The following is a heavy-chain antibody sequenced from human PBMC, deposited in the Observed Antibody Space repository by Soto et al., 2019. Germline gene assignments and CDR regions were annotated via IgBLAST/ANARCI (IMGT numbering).Heavy chain of an antibody. CDR2: IHSGSNA. CDR3: ARIGVVAALPQNSHL. V-gene: IGHV3-53*01. Sequence: GGSLRLSCAASGFTVAGNYISLVRQAPGKGLEWVSIIHSGSNAYHQGSVWGRFNNSRDNFKNTVFLQMNTLRAEDTPVHSCARIGVVAALPQNSHLWGRGTLVTVSS. J-gene: IGHJ2*01. D-gene: IGHD6-6*01. CDR1: GFTVAGNY.